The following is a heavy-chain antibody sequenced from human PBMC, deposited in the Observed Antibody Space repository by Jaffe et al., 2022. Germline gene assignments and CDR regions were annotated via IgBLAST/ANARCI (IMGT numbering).Heavy chain of an antibody. V-gene: IGHV4-39*01. CDR3: ARSPTKEYYDFWSGYYTRHLLNWFDP. CDR1: GGSISSSSYY. Sequence: QLQLQESGPGLVKPSETLSLTCTVSGGSISSSSYYWGWIRQPPGKGLEWIGSIYYSGSTYYNPSLKSRVTISVDTSKNQFSLKLSSVTAADTAVYYCARSPTKEYYDFWSGYYTRHLLNWFDPWGQGTLVTVSS. J-gene: IGHJ5*02. D-gene: IGHD3-3*01. CDR2: IYYSGST.